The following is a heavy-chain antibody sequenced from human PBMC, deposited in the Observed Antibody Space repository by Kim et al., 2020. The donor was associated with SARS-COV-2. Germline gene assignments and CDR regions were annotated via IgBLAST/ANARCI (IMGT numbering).Heavy chain of an antibody. CDR3: ARQAGRYDY. D-gene: IGHD3-10*01. V-gene: IGHV6-1*01. Sequence: SQTLSLTCVISGDSVSSNTAAWHWIRQSPSRGLEWLGSTYYRSKWYNDYAESVTGRITINPDTSKNQFSLQLNSVTPEDTAVYYCARQAGRYDYWGQGTLVTVSS. J-gene: IGHJ4*02. CDR2: TYYRSKWYN. CDR1: GDSVSSNTAA.